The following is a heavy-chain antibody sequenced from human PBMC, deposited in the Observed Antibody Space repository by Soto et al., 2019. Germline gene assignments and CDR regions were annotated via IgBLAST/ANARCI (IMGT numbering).Heavy chain of an antibody. D-gene: IGHD5-18*01. CDR3: ATLWDGDTAMVYGMDV. CDR2: INHSGST. CDR1: GGSFSGYY. Sequence: QVQLQQWGAGLLKPSETLSLTCAVYGGSFSGYYWSWIRQPPGKGLEWIGEINHSGSTNYNPSLKSRVTISVDTSKNQFSLKLSSVTAADTAVYYCATLWDGDTAMVYGMDVWGQGTTVTVSS. J-gene: IGHJ6*02. V-gene: IGHV4-34*01.